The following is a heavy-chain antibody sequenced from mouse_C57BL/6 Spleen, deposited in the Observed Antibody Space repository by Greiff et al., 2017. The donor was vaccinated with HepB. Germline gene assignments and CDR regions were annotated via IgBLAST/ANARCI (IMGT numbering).Heavy chain of an antibody. J-gene: IGHJ4*01. CDR3: ARRIYGSSLYYYAMDY. CDR2: INPNNGGT. D-gene: IGHD1-1*01. V-gene: IGHV1-26*01. Sequence: EVQLQQSGPELVKPGASVKISCKASGYTFTDYYMNWVKQSHGKSLEWIGDINPNNGGTSYNQKFKGKATLTVDTSSSTAYMELSSLTSEDSAVYYCARRIYGSSLYYYAMDYWGQGTSVTVSS. CDR1: GYTFTDYY.